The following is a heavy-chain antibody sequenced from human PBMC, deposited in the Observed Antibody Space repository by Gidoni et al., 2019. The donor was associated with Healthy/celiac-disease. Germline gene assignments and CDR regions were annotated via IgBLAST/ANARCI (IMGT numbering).Heavy chain of an antibody. CDR2: INHSGST. CDR1: GGSFSGYH. CDR3: ARGRLQYYGSGSRPNWFDP. V-gene: IGHV4-34*01. Sequence: QVQLQQWGAGLVKPSETLSLTCAVYGGSFSGYHWSWIRQPPGKGLEWIGEINHSGSTNYNPSLNSRVTISVDTSKNQFSLKLSSVTAADTAVYYCARGRLQYYGSGSRPNWFDPWGQGTLVTVSS. J-gene: IGHJ5*02. D-gene: IGHD3-10*01.